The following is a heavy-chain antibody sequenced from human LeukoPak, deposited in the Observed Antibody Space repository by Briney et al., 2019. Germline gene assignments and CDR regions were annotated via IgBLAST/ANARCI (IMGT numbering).Heavy chain of an antibody. CDR3: ARPSAYYYGSYFYYYMDV. V-gene: IGHV3-7*01. Sequence: GGSLRLSCEGSGFSFSSYWMTWVRQSPGKGPEWVANIKQDESERYTVDSVKGRFTISRDNAKNSVYLQMNSLRAEDTALYYCARPSAYYYGSYFYYYMDVWGKGTTVTVSS. CDR1: GFSFSSYW. CDR2: IKQDESER. D-gene: IGHD3-10*01. J-gene: IGHJ6*03.